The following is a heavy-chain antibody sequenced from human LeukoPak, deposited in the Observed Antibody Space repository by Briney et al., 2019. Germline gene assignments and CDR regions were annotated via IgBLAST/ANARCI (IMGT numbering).Heavy chain of an antibody. CDR1: GGSISSSSYY. V-gene: IGHV4-39*01. J-gene: IGHJ4*02. Sequence: SETLSLTCTVSGGSISSSSYYWGWIRQPPGKGLEWIGSIYYSGSTYYNPSLKSRVTISVDTSKNQFSLKLSSVTAADTAVYYCARHRIAAAGTRMGFDYWGQGTLVTVSS. CDR2: IYYSGST. CDR3: ARHRIAAAGTRMGFDY. D-gene: IGHD6-13*01.